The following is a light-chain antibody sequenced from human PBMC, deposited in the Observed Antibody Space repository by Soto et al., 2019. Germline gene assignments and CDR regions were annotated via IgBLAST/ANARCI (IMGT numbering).Light chain of an antibody. V-gene: IGKV3-11*01. CDR1: ENVDIY. Sequence: ETVLTQSPATLSLSPGERATLSCRASENVDIYLAWYQQKPGQAPRLLIYHASNRATGIPARFSGSGSGTDFTLTISSLEPEDSGVYSCQQRRNWPPLTFGGGTRVEIK. CDR2: HAS. J-gene: IGKJ4*01. CDR3: QQRRNWPPLT.